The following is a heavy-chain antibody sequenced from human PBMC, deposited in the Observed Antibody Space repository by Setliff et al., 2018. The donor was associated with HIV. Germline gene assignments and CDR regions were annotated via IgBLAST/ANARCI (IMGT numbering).Heavy chain of an antibody. Sequence: SVKVSCKASGDTFSNYAISWVRQAPGQGLEWMGGIIPIFGTANYAQKFQGRVTITADESTSTACMELSSLRFEDTAVYYCAEGAGSYFDYWGQGTLVTVSS. J-gene: IGHJ4*02. CDR3: AEGAGSYFDY. CDR2: IIPIFGTA. CDR1: GDTFSNYA. V-gene: IGHV1-69*13. D-gene: IGHD1-26*01.